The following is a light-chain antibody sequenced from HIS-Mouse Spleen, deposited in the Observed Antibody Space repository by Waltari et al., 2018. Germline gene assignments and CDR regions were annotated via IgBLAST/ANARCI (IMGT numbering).Light chain of an antibody. J-gene: IGLJ3*02. V-gene: IGLV1-47*01. CDR3: AAWDDSLSGWV. Sequence: QSVLTQPPSASGTTGQRVTISCSGSSSNIGRNDVYWYQQLPGTAPKLLIYRNNQRPSGVPDRFSGSKSGTSASLAISGLRSEDEADYYCAAWDDSLSGWVFGGGTKLTVL. CDR2: RNN. CDR1: SSNIGRND.